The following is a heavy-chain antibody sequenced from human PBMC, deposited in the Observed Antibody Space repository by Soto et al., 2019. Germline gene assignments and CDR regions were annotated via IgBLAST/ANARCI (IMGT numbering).Heavy chain of an antibody. CDR1: GFTFSSYS. Sequence: EVQLVESGGGLVKPGGSPRLSCAASGFTFSSYSMNWVRQAPGKGLEWVSSISSSSSYIYYADSVKGRFTISRDNAKNSLYLQMNSLRAEDTAVYYCARQQDNYYYYMDVWGKGTTVTVSS. D-gene: IGHD6-13*01. CDR3: ARQQDNYYYYMDV. CDR2: ISSSSSYI. J-gene: IGHJ6*03. V-gene: IGHV3-21*01.